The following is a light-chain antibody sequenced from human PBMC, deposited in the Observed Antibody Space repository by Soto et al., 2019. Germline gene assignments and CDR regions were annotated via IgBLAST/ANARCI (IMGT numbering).Light chain of an antibody. CDR2: GNS. J-gene: IGLJ1*01. V-gene: IGLV1-40*01. CDR3: QSYDSSLSGGV. CDR1: SSNIGAGYD. Sequence: QSVMTQPPSVSGAPGLRVTISCTGSSSNIGAGYDVHWYQQLPGTAPKLLIYGNSNRPSGVPDRFSGSKSGTSASLAITGLQAEDEADYYCQSYDSSLSGGVFGTGTKLTVL.